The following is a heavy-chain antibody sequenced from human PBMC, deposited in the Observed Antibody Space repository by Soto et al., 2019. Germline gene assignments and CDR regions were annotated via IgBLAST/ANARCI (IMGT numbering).Heavy chain of an antibody. CDR1: GFTFSSYG. CDR3: ARDNDSLYP. D-gene: IGHD2-15*01. V-gene: IGHV3-33*01. J-gene: IGHJ5*02. Sequence: PGGSLRLSCAASGFTFSSYGMHWVRQAPGKGLEWVAVIWYGGSNRYYADSVKGRFTISRDNSKNTLYLQMNSLRAEDTAVYYCARDNDSLYPWGQGTRVTVSS. CDR2: IWYGGSNR.